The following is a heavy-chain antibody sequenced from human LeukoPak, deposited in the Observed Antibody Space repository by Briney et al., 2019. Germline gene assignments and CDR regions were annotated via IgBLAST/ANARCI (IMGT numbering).Heavy chain of an antibody. V-gene: IGHV4-39*02. CDR2: IYYTGST. J-gene: IGHJ4*02. CDR3: ARDHGNISWFYY. Sequence: SETLSLTCTVSGGSISSSNYYWGWIRQPPGKGLEWIGHIYYTGSTYDNPSLKSRVTMSVDTSKSQLSLKLTSVTAADTAIYYCARDHGNISWFYYWGQGILVAVSS. CDR1: GGSISSSNYY. D-gene: IGHD6-13*01.